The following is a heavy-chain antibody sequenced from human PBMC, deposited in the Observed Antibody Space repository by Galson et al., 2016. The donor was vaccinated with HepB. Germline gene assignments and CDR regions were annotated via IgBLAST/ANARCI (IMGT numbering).Heavy chain of an antibody. D-gene: IGHD2-2*01. CDR2: ISGYNGNT. V-gene: IGHV1-18*01. Sequence: SVKVSCKASGYTFTSYGIGWVRQAPGQGLEWMGWISGYNGNTNYAQKLQGRVIMTTDTSTSTAYMELRSLRSDDTAVYYCARVRTPYYSYAMDVWGQGTTVTVSS. CDR3: ARVRTPYYSYAMDV. J-gene: IGHJ6*02. CDR1: GYTFTSYG.